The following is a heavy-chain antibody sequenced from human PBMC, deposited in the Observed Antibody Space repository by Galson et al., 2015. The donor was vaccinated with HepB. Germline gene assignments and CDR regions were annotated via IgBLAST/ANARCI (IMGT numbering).Heavy chain of an antibody. Sequence: SVKVSCKASGGTFSRYVFSWVRQAPGQGLAWMGGINPIFGTANYAQKFQGRVTITADESTSTAYMELSSLTAEDTAVYYCARGPRYISGCFEFWGQGTLVTVSS. V-gene: IGHV1-69*13. CDR2: INPIFGTA. CDR1: GGTFSRYV. D-gene: IGHD6-19*01. J-gene: IGHJ4*02. CDR3: ARGPRYISGCFEF.